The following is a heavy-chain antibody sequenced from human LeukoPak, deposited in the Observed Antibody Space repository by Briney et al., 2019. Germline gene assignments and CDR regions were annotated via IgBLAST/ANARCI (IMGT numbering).Heavy chain of an antibody. J-gene: IGHJ6*02. D-gene: IGHD3-3*01. CDR2: IYYSGST. Sequence: SETLSLTCTVSGSSICSGGYYWSWLRQHPGKGLQWIGYIYYSGSTYYNPSLKSRLTISVDTSKNQFSLTLSSVTAADTALYYCARDPGSGYFLWGLGTTVTVSS. CDR1: GSSICSGGYY. CDR3: ARDPGSGYFL. V-gene: IGHV4-31*02.